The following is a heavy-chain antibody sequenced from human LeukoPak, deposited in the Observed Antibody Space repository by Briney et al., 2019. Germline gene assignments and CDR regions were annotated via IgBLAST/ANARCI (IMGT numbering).Heavy chain of an antibody. J-gene: IGHJ5*02. CDR3: ARARRITMISGFDP. D-gene: IGHD3-22*01. CDR1: GFTFSSYS. CDR2: ISSSSSYI. Sequence: PGGSLRLSCAASGFTFSSYSMNWVRQAPGKGPEWVSSISSSSSYIYYADSVKGRFTISRDNAKNSLYLQMNSLRAEDTAVYYCARARRITMISGFDPWGQGTLVTVSS. V-gene: IGHV3-21*01.